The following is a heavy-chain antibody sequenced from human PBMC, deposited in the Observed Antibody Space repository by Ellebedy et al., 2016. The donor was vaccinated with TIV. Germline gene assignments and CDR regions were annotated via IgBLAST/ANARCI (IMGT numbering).Heavy chain of an antibody. CDR2: IYNTGTT. J-gene: IGHJ3*01. CDR3: AREFFIGYNRKNTDL. V-gene: IGHV4-61*01. CDR1: GGSVNSGSYY. Sequence: MPSETLSLTCTVSGGSVNSGSYYRSWIRQPPGKGLEWISYIYNTGTTYYIPSLESRLTISLDTSKNQFSLKLTSVTAADTAIYYCAREFFIGYNRKNTDLWGQGTMVTVSS. D-gene: IGHD5-18*01.